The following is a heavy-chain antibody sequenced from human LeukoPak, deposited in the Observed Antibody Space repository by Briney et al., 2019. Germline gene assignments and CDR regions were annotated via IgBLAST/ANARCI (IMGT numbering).Heavy chain of an antibody. CDR1: GFTFSSYA. J-gene: IGHJ4*02. Sequence: AGGSLRLSCAASGFTFSSYAMSWIRQPPGKGLEWIGEINHSGSTNYNPSLKSRVTISVDTSKNQFSLKLSSVTVADTAVYYCARAGWFSIDYWGQGTLVTVSS. CDR3: ARAGWFSIDY. D-gene: IGHD6-19*01. CDR2: INHSGST. V-gene: IGHV4-34*01.